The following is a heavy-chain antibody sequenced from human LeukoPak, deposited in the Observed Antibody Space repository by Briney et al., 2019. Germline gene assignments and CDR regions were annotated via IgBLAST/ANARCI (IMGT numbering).Heavy chain of an antibody. J-gene: IGHJ4*02. CDR1: GFTFSNAW. CDR2: IKSKTDGGTT. V-gene: IGHV3-15*01. D-gene: IGHD3-10*01. Sequence: GGSLRLSCAASGFTFSNAWMSWVRQAPGKGLVWVGRIKSKTDGGTTDYAAPVKGRFTISRDDSKNTLYLQMNSLKTEDTAVYYCTTAHLNGYGSAGYWGQGTLVTVSS. CDR3: TTAHLNGYGSAGY.